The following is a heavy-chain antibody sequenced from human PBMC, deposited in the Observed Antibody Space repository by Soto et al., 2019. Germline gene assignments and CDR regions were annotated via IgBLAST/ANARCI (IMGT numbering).Heavy chain of an antibody. CDR2: ISYDGRNK. D-gene: IGHD6-19*01. V-gene: IGHV3-30*03. Sequence: QVQLVESGGGVVQPGRSLRLSCAASGFTFSSYGMHWVRQAPGKGLEWVAVISYDGRNKYYADSVKGRFTISRDNSKNTLNRQMNSLRAEDTAVYYCARDRGSSGWYDAFDIWGQGTMVTVSS. CDR3: ARDRGSSGWYDAFDI. CDR1: GFTFSSYG. J-gene: IGHJ3*02.